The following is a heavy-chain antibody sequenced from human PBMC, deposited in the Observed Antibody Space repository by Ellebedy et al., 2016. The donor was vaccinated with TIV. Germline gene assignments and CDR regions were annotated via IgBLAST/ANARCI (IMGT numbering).Heavy chain of an antibody. J-gene: IGHJ4*02. V-gene: IGHV3-7*01. CDR2: IKQDGSER. D-gene: IGHD1-26*01. CDR1: GFTFSTYW. CDR3: ARDKVEGPTTFNY. Sequence: GGSLRLPXAASGFTFSTYWMSWVRQAPGKGPEWVANIKQDGSERYYVDSVKDRFTISRDNAKSSLYLQMNFLRAEDTAVYYCARDKVEGPTTFNYWGQGALVTVSS.